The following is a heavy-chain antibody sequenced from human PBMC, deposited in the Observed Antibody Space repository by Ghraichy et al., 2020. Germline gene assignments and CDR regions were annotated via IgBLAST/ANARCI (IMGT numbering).Heavy chain of an antibody. D-gene: IGHD6-13*01. CDR2: IIPIFGTT. J-gene: IGHJ4*02. V-gene: IGHV1-69*06. CDR1: GGTFSTYT. Sequence: SVKVSCKASGGTFSTYTIGWVRQAPGQGLEWMGGIIPIFGTTNYAQRFQGRVTITADKSTGTAYMDLSSLRSEDTAVYYCARGRGSSTWFDYWGQGTLVTVSS. CDR3: ARGRGSSTWFDY.